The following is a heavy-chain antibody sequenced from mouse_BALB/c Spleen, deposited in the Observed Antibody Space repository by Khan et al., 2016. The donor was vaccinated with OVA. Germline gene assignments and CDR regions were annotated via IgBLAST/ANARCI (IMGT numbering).Heavy chain of an antibody. V-gene: IGHV1-7*01. CDR2: IIPDTGKT. J-gene: IGHJ2*01. CDR3: SRRGLRWDFDY. D-gene: IGHD1-1*01. CDR1: GYTFINYW. Sequence: QVQLQQSGAELAKPGASVKMSCKASGYTFINYWIVWVKQRPGQGLEWIGYIIPDTGKTEYNQNFKDKSTLTADKSSTTSYMQLSSLTYEESTVYYGSRRGLRWDFDYWGQGTTLTVSS.